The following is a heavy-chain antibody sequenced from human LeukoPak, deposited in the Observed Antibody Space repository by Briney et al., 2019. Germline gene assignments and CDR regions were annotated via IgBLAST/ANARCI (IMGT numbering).Heavy chain of an antibody. D-gene: IGHD1-26*01. CDR2: ISYDGSNK. J-gene: IGHJ6*02. Sequence: PGRSLRLSCAASGFTFSSYAMHWVRQAPGKGLEWVAVISYDGSNKYYADSVKGRFTISRDNSKNTLYLQMNSLRAEDTAVYYCARDQWGERLYGVDVWGQGTTVTVSS. CDR1: GFTFSSYA. V-gene: IGHV3-30-3*01. CDR3: ARDQWGERLYGVDV.